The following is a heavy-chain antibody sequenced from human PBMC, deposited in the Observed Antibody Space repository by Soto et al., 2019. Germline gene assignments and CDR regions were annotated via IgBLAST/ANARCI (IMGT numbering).Heavy chain of an antibody. J-gene: IGHJ4*02. V-gene: IGHV3-11*06. CDR1: GFTFSDYY. CDR3: ARERTTARYDY. CDR2: ISGSSSYT. D-gene: IGHD1-1*01. Sequence: GGSLRLSCAASGFTFSDYYMSWIRQVPGKGLEWVSYISGSSSYTDYTDSVKGRFTISRDSSKNFLYLQMNSLRADDTDVYFCARERTTARYDYWGQGTLVTVSS.